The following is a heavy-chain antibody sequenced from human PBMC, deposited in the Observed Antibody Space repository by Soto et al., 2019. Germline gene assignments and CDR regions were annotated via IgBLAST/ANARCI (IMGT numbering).Heavy chain of an antibody. V-gene: IGHV3-23*01. CDR2: ISGSGKSA. J-gene: IGHJ4*02. CDR3: AKGKDYFDSSGYSYFDS. D-gene: IGHD3-22*01. CDR1: GFTFSTYA. Sequence: EVQLLESGGGLVQPGGSLRLSCAASGFTFSTYAMNWVRQAPGKGLEWVSAISGSGKSASYADSVKGRFTLSRDNSRDTLYLQMNSLRVEDTAVYFCAKGKDYFDSSGYSYFDSWGPGTRVTVSS.